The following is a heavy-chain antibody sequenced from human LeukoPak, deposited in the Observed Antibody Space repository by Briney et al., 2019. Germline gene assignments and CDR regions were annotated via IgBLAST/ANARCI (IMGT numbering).Heavy chain of an antibody. CDR3: ARDSERDYDFWSRSYGMDV. Sequence: PGRSLRLSCAASGFTFSSYGMHWVRQAPGKGLEWVAVISYDGSNKYYADSVKGRFTISRDNAKNTLYLQMNSLRAEDTAVYYCARDSERDYDFWSRSYGMDVWGQGTTVTVSS. V-gene: IGHV3-30*03. D-gene: IGHD3-3*01. CDR1: GFTFSSYG. CDR2: ISYDGSNK. J-gene: IGHJ6*02.